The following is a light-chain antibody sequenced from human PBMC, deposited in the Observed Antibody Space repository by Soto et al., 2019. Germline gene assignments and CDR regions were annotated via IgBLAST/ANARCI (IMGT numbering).Light chain of an antibody. V-gene: IGLV2-8*01. CDR3: NAQAADGKHV. Sequence: QSALTQPPSASGSPGQSVAISCTGSSSDVGNTNFISWYQQHPGKGPKLIIYEISKRPSGVPDRFSGSKSGNTASLSVSGLQVEDEADYFGNAQAADGKHVFGTGTKLTVL. J-gene: IGLJ1*01. CDR2: EIS. CDR1: SSDVGNTNF.